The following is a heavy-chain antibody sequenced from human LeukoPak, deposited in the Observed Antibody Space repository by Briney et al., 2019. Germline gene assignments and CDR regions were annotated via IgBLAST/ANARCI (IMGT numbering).Heavy chain of an antibody. D-gene: IGHD3-3*01. CDR3: ARVKSRSGYYLDY. V-gene: IGHV4-30-2*01. J-gene: IGHJ4*02. CDR2: IYHSGST. CDR1: GGSISSGGYS. Sequence: PSETLSLTCAVSGGSISSGGYSWSRIRQPPGKGLEWIGYIYHSGSTYYNPSLKSRVTISVDRSKNQFSLKLSSVTAADTAVYYCARVKSRSGYYLDYWGQGTLVTVSS.